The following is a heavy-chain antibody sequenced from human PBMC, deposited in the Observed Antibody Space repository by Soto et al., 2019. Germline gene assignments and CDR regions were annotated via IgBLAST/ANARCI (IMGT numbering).Heavy chain of an antibody. CDR1: GFTFSSYA. Sequence: EVQLLESGGGLVQPGGSLRLSCAASGFTFSSYAMSWVRQAPGSGLEWVSTNDASGVTTYYAGSVKGRFTISRDISKNMLYLQMDSLGAEDTAVYYCARGGGSSSARYWGQGTLVTVSS. CDR2: NDASGVTT. V-gene: IGHV3-23*01. J-gene: IGHJ4*02. CDR3: ARGGGSSSARY. D-gene: IGHD6-6*01.